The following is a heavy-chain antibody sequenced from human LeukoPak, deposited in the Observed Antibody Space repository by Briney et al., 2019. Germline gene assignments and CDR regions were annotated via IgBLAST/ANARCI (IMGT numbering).Heavy chain of an antibody. CDR2: ISSSGRTM. CDR3: ARDHCTSTSCYFDY. D-gene: IGHD2-2*01. V-gene: IGHV3-48*03. CDR1: GFTFSSYE. Sequence: GGSLRLSCAASGFTFSSYEMNWVRQAPGKGLEWGSYISSSGRTMYYADSVKGRFTIYRYNAKNSLYLQMNSLRAEDTAVYYCARDHCTSTSCYFDYWGQGILVTVSS. J-gene: IGHJ4*02.